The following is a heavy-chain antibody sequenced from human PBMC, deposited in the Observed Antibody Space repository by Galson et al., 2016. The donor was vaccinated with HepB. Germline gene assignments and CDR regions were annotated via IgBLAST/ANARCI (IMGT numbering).Heavy chain of an antibody. Sequence: TLSLTCTVSGGSISSSSYYWGWTRQPPGKGLGWIGSIYFSGSTYYNPSLKSRVTFSVDTSKNQFSLKLTSVTAADTAVYYCARWTDGLLVRGGYGMDVWGQGTTVTVSS. J-gene: IGHJ6*02. CDR1: GGSISSSSYY. D-gene: IGHD3-10*01. V-gene: IGHV4-39*01. CDR2: IYFSGST. CDR3: ARWTDGLLVRGGYGMDV.